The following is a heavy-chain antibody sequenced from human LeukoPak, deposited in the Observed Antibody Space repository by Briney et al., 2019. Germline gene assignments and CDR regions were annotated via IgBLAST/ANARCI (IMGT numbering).Heavy chain of an antibody. CDR1: GGSFNDYY. CDR3: ARGGSSSGRYDFWSGFSPSQLAY. CDR2: INHGGST. V-gene: IGHV4-34*01. J-gene: IGHJ4*02. D-gene: IGHD3-3*01. Sequence: SETLSLTCAVYGGSFNDYYWSWIRQSPGTGLEWIGEINHGGSTNYNPSLKRRVTNSVDTSKNPFSLKLSSVTAADTGVYYCARGGSSSGRYDFWSGFSPSQLAYWGQGTQVTVSS.